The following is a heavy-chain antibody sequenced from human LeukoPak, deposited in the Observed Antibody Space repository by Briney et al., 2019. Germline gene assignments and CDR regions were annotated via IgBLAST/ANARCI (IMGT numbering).Heavy chain of an antibody. Sequence: PGRSLRLSCAASGFTFSNYVMLWVRQAPGKGLEWVAVLWCEERERNSAEAVKGRFTIYRDNSMHPLYLQRNSRRHDGTAVYYCAKIGDSSGYLLSRFDRWGEGAMVTVSS. CDR2: LWCEERER. CDR1: GFTFSNYV. D-gene: IGHD3-22*01. J-gene: IGHJ4*02. V-gene: IGHV3-33*06. CDR3: AKIGDSSGYLLSRFDR.